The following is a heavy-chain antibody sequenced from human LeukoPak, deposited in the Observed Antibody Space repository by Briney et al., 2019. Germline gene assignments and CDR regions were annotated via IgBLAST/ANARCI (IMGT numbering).Heavy chain of an antibody. CDR3: ARDNSVVETAWWFDP. V-gene: IGHV1-46*01. CDR2: INPSGSST. J-gene: IGHJ5*02. Sequence: ASEKVSRNSSGYSFTSYYKHWGRLPHAHGHEWMGIINPSGSSTTYAKRFQSRVTMTRDISTSNDYMELTSLTSDDTAMYYCARDNSVVETAWWFDPWGQGTLVTVSS. CDR1: GYSFTSYY. D-gene: IGHD2-21*02.